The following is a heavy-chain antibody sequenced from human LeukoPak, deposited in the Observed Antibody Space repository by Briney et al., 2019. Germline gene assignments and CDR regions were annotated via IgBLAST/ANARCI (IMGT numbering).Heavy chain of an antibody. D-gene: IGHD6-13*01. J-gene: IGHJ4*02. CDR1: GYTLTELS. CDR2: FDPEDGET. CDR3: ATYSSSWYYFDY. V-gene: IGHV1-24*01. Sequence: ASVKVSCKVSGYTLTELSMHWVRQAPGKGLEWMGGFDPEDGETIYAQKFQGRVTMTEDTSTDTAYMELSSLRSEGTAVYYCATYSSSWYYFDYWGQGTLVTVSS.